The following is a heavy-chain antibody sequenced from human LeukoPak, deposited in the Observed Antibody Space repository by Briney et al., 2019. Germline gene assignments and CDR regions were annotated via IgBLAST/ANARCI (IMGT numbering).Heavy chain of an antibody. D-gene: IGHD6-19*01. CDR3: APTYSNGWYYFDY. CDR2: INPNSGGT. Sequence: ASVKVSFKASGYTFTGYSMHWVRQARGQGLEWMGWINPNSGGTNYAQKFQGRVTMTRDTSISTAYMELSRLRSDDTAVYYCAPTYSNGWYYFDYWGQGTLVTVSS. CDR1: GYTFTGYS. J-gene: IGHJ4*02. V-gene: IGHV1-2*02.